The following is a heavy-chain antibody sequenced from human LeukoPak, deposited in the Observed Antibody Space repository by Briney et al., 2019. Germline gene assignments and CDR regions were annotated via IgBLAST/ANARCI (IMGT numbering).Heavy chain of an antibody. V-gene: IGHV3-7*01. CDR1: GFTFSYYW. CDR3: ARLLANTYGDVYEY. D-gene: IGHD3-10*01. Sequence: GSLRLSCEASGFTFSYYWMSWVRQAPGKGPEWVADIKQEESEKYYVDSVKGRFTISRDNAKNSLYLQMNSLRAGDTAVYYCARLLANTYGDVYEYWGQGTLVTVSS. J-gene: IGHJ4*02. CDR2: IKQEESEK.